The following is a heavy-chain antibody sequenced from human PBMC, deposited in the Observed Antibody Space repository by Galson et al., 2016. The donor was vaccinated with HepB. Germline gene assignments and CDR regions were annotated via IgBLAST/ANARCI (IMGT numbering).Heavy chain of an antibody. CDR1: GFSFNIYR. CDR2: IKQDGSEK. Sequence: SLRLSCAASGFSFNIYRMNWVRQAPGKGLEWVANIKQDGSEKYYVDSVKGRFTISRDNAQNLLYLQMNNLRAEDAAVYYCARELATDAFDIWGQGTMVTVSS. J-gene: IGHJ3*02. CDR3: ARELATDAFDI. D-gene: IGHD5-12*01. V-gene: IGHV3-7*03.